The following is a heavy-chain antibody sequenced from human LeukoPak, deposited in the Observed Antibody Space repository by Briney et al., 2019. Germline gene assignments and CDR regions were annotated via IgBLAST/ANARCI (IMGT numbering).Heavy chain of an antibody. J-gene: IGHJ6*02. CDR2: IYHSGST. Sequence: SETLSLTCAVSGGSISSGGYSWCWIRQPPGKGLEWIGYIYHSGSTYYNPSLKSRVTISVDRSKNQFSLKLSSVTAADTAVYYCAAQYSSSWYGQYYYGMDVWGQGTTVTVSS. CDR1: GGSISSGGYS. V-gene: IGHV4-30-2*01. D-gene: IGHD6-13*01. CDR3: AAQYSSSWYGQYYYGMDV.